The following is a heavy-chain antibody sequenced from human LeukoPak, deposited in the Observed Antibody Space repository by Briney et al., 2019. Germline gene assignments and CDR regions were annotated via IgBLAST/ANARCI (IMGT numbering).Heavy chain of an antibody. V-gene: IGHV4-34*01. J-gene: IGHJ4*02. D-gene: IGHD3-22*01. Sequence: SETLSLTCAVYGGSFSGYYWSWIRQPPGKGLEWIGEINHSGSTNYNPSLKSRVTMSVDTSKNQFSLKLSSVTAADTAVYYCAIQRRYDSSGYYVDYWGQGTLVTVSS. CDR1: GGSFSGYY. CDR3: AIQRRYDSSGYYVDY. CDR2: INHSGST.